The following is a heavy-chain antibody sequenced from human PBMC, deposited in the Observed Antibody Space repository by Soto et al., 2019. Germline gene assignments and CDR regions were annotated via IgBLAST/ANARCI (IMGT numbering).Heavy chain of an antibody. CDR3: AKLVLSYYYDSSGYYDFDY. CDR2: ISGSGGST. CDR1: GFTFSSYA. Sequence: PGGSLRLSCAASGFTFSSYAMSWVRQAPGKGLEWVSAISGSGGSTYYADSAKGRFTTSRDNSKNTLYLQMNSLRAEDTAVYYCAKLVLSYYYDSSGYYDFDYWGQGTLVTVSS. D-gene: IGHD3-22*01. V-gene: IGHV3-23*01. J-gene: IGHJ4*02.